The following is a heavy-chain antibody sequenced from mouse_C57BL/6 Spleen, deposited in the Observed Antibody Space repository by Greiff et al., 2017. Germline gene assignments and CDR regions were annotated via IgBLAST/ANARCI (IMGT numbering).Heavy chain of an antibody. J-gene: IGHJ1*03. CDR2: IAPSDSET. CDR3: ARTSLDYYGSSYKYCDV. CDR1: GYTFTSYW. D-gene: IGHD1-1*01. Sequence: QVQLQQPGAELVRPGSSVKLSCKASGYTFTSYWMHWVKQRPIQGLEWIGNIAPSDSETHYNQKFKDKATLTVDKSSSTAYMQLSSLTSEDSAVYYCARTSLDYYGSSYKYCDVWGTGTTVTVAS. V-gene: IGHV1-52*01.